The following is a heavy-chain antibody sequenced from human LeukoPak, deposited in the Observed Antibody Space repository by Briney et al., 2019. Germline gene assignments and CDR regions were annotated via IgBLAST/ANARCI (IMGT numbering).Heavy chain of an antibody. J-gene: IGHJ5*02. CDR3: ARGARITMVRGVNKYNWFDP. V-gene: IGHV3-30*03. D-gene: IGHD3-10*01. CDR2: ISYDGSNK. Sequence: GGSLRLSCAASGFTFSSYGMHWVRQAPGKGLEWVAVISYDGSNKYYADSVKGRFTISRDNSENTLYLQMNSLRAEDTAVYYCARGARITMVRGVNKYNWFDPWGQGTLVTVSS. CDR1: GFTFSSYG.